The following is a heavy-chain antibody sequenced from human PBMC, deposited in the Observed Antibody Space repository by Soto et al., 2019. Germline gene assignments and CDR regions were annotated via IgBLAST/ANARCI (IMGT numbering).Heavy chain of an antibody. D-gene: IGHD2-21*02. V-gene: IGHV4-34*01. CDR3: AKGLSRGGNFL. CDR1: GGSFGGYK. CDR2: INHTGNT. Sequence: SETMYLTCAAYGGSFGGYKWSWIRQPPGKGLEWIGEINHTGNTNYSPSLKSRVTMSVDTSKNQFSLNLTSVTAADTAVYYCAKGLSRGGNFLWGQGTLVTV. J-gene: IGHJ4*02.